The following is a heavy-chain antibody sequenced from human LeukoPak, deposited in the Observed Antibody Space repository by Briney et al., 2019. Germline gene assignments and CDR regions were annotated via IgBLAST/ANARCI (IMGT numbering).Heavy chain of an antibody. Sequence: AETLSLTCTVSGGSITSSYWSWIRQSPGKGLEWIGYIHYTGSTNYIPSLKSRVTMWIDTSKNQFSLKLSSVTAADTAVYYCARGRYSAGDNWFDPWGQGTLVTVSS. D-gene: IGHD3-9*01. J-gene: IGHJ5*02. CDR1: GGSITSSY. CDR3: ARGRYSAGDNWFDP. V-gene: IGHV4-59*01. CDR2: IHYTGST.